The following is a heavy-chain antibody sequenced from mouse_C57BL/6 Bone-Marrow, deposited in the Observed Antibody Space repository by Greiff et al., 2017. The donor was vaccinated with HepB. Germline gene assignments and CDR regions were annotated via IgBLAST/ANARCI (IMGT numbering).Heavy chain of an antibody. Sequence: QVQLQQSGPELVKPGASVKISCKASGYAFSSSWTNWVKQRTGKGLEWIGRIYPGDGDTNYNGKFKGKATLTADKSSSTAYMQLSSLTSEDSAVYFCARLRRGRAWFAYWGQGTLVTVSA. D-gene: IGHD2-12*01. CDR1: GYAFSSSW. CDR3: ARLRRGRAWFAY. V-gene: IGHV1-82*01. J-gene: IGHJ3*01. CDR2: IYPGDGDT.